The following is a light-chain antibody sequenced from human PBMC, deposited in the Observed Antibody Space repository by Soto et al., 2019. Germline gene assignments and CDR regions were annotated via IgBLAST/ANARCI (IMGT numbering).Light chain of an antibody. CDR3: QRYGSSFPT. V-gene: IGKV3-20*01. CDR2: GAS. Sequence: IVLTQSPATVSLTPGERATLSCRASQSVRSSLAWYQHNPGQAPRLLIYGASSRATGIPDRFSGSGSGTDFTLTISRLEPEDFVVYYCQRYGSSFPTFAQGAKVDI. CDR1: QSVRSS. J-gene: IGKJ1*01.